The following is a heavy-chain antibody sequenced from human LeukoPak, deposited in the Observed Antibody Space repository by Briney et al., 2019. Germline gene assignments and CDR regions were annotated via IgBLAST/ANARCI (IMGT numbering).Heavy chain of an antibody. CDR3: AKSISLPPNYYYGMDV. J-gene: IGHJ6*02. V-gene: IGHV3-30*18. Sequence: GGSLRLSCAASGFTFSNAWMSWVRQAPGKGLEWVAVVAYDGSDKYYADSVKGRFTISRDNSKNTLYLQVHSLRPEDTALYFCAKSISLPPNYYYGMDVWGQGTTVTVSS. CDR1: GFTFSNAW. D-gene: IGHD6-6*01. CDR2: VAYDGSDK.